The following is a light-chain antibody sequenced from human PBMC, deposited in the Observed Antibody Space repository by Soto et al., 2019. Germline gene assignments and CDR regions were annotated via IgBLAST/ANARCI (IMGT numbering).Light chain of an antibody. CDR3: QQSYSTPLT. CDR1: QTISSY. Sequence: DIQMTQSPSSLSASVGDRVTVTCRASQTISSYLNWYQQKPWKAPKLLIYAASSFHSGVPSRFSGSGSGTDFTLTIISLQPEDFATYYCQQSYSTPLTFGGGTKVDIK. V-gene: IGKV1-39*01. CDR2: AAS. J-gene: IGKJ4*02.